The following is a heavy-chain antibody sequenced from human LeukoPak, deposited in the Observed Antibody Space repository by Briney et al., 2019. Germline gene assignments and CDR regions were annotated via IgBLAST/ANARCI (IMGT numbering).Heavy chain of an antibody. CDR2: ISASDGNT. Sequence: PGGSLRLSCTASGFTFSNYAMNWVRQAPGKGLEWVSAISASDGNTYYADSVKGRFTISRDNSKNTLYLQMNSLRGEDTAVYYCAKALYYYDSSAITWGQGTLVTVSS. J-gene: IGHJ5*02. D-gene: IGHD3-22*01. V-gene: IGHV3-23*01. CDR3: AKALYYYDSSAIT. CDR1: GFTFSNYA.